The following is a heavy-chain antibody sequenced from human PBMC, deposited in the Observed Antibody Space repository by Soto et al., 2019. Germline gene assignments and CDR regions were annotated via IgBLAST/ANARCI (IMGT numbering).Heavy chain of an antibody. CDR2: TIPILGIA. D-gene: IGHD1-1*01. Sequence: QVQLVPSGAEVKKPGSSVKVSCKVSGGTFSRYTISWVRHAPGQGLEWMGRTIPILGIANYAQKFQGRVTITADKSTSTAYMELSSLRSEHTAVYYCAREGPFVQLHQLAAFDYGGKGTLVTLPS. V-gene: IGHV1-69*02. CDR1: GGTFSRYT. J-gene: IGHJ4*02. CDR3: AREGPFVQLHQLAAFDY.